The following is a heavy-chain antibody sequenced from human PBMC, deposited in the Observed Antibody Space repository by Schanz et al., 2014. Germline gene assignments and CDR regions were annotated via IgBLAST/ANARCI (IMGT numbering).Heavy chain of an antibody. V-gene: IGHV3-66*01. D-gene: IGHD2-15*01. J-gene: IGHJ6*02. CDR2: IYSGIGA. CDR3: AKARRKSNCSGGRCFHYSYYGMDV. CDR1: GFTVSSDH. Sequence: EGQLAESGGGLVQPGGSLGLSCVVSGFTVSSDHMSWVRQAPGKGLEWVSVIYSGIGAYYADSVKGRFTISRDNSKNILYLQMNSLRAEDTAVYYCAKARRKSNCSGGRCFHYSYYGMDVWGQGTTVTVSS.